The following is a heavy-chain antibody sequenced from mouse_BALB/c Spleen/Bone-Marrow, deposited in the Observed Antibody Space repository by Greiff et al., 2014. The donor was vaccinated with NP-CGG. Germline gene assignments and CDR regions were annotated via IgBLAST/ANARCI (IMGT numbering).Heavy chain of an antibody. CDR1: GYAFSSYW. Sequence: QVTLKESGAELVRPGSSVKISCKASGYAFSSYWMNWVKQRPGQGLEWIGQIYPGDGDTNYNGKFKGKATLTADKSSSTAYMQLSSLTSEDSAVYFCARDYYGSRYYFDYWGQGTTLTVSS. CDR3: ARDYYGSRYYFDY. CDR2: IYPGDGDT. J-gene: IGHJ2*01. V-gene: IGHV1-80*01. D-gene: IGHD1-1*01.